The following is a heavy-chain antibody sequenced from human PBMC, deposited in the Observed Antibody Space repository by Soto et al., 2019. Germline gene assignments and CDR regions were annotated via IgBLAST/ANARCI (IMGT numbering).Heavy chain of an antibody. CDR1: GYTFTSYA. J-gene: IGHJ6*02. CDR2: INAGNGNT. CDR3: ARDYGVYGMDV. D-gene: IGHD4-17*01. V-gene: IGHV1-3*01. Sequence: GASVKVSFKASGYTFTSYAMHWVRQAPGQRLEWMGWINAGNGNTKYSQKFQGRVTITRDTSASTAYMELSSLRSEDTAVYYCARDYGVYGMDVWGQGTTVTVSS.